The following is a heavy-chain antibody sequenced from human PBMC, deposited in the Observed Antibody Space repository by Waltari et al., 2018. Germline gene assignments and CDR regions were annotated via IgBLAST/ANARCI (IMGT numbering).Heavy chain of an antibody. D-gene: IGHD2-2*01. CDR3: AQYGKDAFDI. Sequence: QLQLQESGPGLVKPSEPLSLHCTVSGRSISSSSYYWGWIRQPPGKGLEWIWGSYYSGSAHYDPSLKSRGTISVDTSKNQFSLKRSSVTAADTAVYYCAQYGKDAFDIWGQGTMVTVSS. J-gene: IGHJ3*02. CDR2: SYYSGSA. V-gene: IGHV4-39*07. CDR1: GRSISSSSYY.